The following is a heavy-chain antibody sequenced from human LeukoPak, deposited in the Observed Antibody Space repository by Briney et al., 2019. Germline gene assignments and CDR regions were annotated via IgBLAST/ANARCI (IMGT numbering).Heavy chain of an antibody. CDR3: ARDNRSGPDDYYYYMDV. CDR1: GYTFTSYY. D-gene: IGHD1-14*01. CDR2: INPSGGST. Sequence: ASVKVSCNASGYTFTSYYMHWVRQAPGQGLEWMGIINPSGGSTSYAQKFQGRVTMTRDMSTSTVYMELSSLRSEDTAVYYCARDNRSGPDDYYYYMDVWGKGTTVTVSS. J-gene: IGHJ6*03. V-gene: IGHV1-46*01.